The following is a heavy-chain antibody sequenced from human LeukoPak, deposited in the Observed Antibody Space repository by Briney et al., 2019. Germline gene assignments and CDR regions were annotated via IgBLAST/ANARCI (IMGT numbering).Heavy chain of an antibody. Sequence: ASVKVSFRASGYTFTSYGISWVRQAPGQGLEWMGWISAYNGNTNYAQKLQGRVTMTTDTSTSTAYMELRSLRSDDTAVYYCARGEQLVGGDYYYYYMDVWGKGTTVTVSS. CDR2: ISAYNGNT. V-gene: IGHV1-18*01. D-gene: IGHD6-6*01. CDR1: GYTFTSYG. J-gene: IGHJ6*03. CDR3: ARGEQLVGGDYYYYYMDV.